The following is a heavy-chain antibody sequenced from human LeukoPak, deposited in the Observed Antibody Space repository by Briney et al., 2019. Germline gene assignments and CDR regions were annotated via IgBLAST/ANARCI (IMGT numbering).Heavy chain of an antibody. CDR2: IYSGGTT. D-gene: IGHD3-22*01. J-gene: IGHJ4*02. CDR3: ARSSERKYYFDY. Sequence: GGSLRLSCAAPGFTVSGNYMSWVRQAPGKGLEWVSLIYSGGTTYYADSVKGRFTISRDNSKNTLYLQMNSLRAEDTAVYYCARSSERKYYFDYWGQGTLVTVSS. CDR1: GFTVSGNY. V-gene: IGHV3-53*01.